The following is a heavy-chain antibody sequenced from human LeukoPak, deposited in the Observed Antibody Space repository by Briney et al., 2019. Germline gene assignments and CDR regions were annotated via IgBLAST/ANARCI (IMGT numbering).Heavy chain of an antibody. Sequence: ASVKVSCKVSGYTLTELSMHWVRQAPGKGLEWMGGFDPEDGETIYAQEFQGRVTMTEDTSTDTAYMELSSLRSEDTAVYYCATSGYCSGGSCYNFDYWGQGTLVTVSS. CDR2: FDPEDGET. V-gene: IGHV1-24*01. J-gene: IGHJ4*02. D-gene: IGHD2-15*01. CDR1: GYTLTELS. CDR3: ATSGYCSGGSCYNFDY.